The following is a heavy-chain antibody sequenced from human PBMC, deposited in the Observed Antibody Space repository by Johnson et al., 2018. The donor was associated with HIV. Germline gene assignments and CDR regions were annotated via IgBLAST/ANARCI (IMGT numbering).Heavy chain of an antibody. CDR3: ASALLYKPDDAFDI. D-gene: IGHD1-14*01. Sequence: VQLVESGGGLVKPGGSLRLSCAASGFTFSNAWMSWVRQAPGKGLEWVANIKQDGSEKNYVDSVKGRFTISRDNAKNSLYLQMNSLRAEDTAVYYCASALLYKPDDAFDIWGQGTMVTVSS. V-gene: IGHV3-7*05. CDR1: GFTFSNAW. J-gene: IGHJ3*02. CDR2: IKQDGSEK.